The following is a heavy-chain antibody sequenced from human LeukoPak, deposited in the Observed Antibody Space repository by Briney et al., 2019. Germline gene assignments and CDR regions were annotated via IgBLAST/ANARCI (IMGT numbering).Heavy chain of an antibody. V-gene: IGHV1-46*01. Sequence: GASVKVSCKASGYTFTRYYMHWVRQAPGQGLEWMGIINPSSGSANYAQKFQGRVTMTRNTSISTAYMELSSLRSEDTAVYYCARGKFWYGDYVSYWGQGTLVTVSS. J-gene: IGHJ4*02. D-gene: IGHD4-17*01. CDR3: ARGKFWYGDYVSY. CDR1: GYTFTRYY. CDR2: INPSSGSA.